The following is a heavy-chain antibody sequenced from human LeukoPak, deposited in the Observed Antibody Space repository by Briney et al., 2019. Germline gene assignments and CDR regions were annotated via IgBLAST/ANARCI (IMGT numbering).Heavy chain of an antibody. CDR2: INPSGGST. J-gene: IGHJ4*02. V-gene: IGHV1-46*01. Sequence: ASVKVSCKASGYSFTSYYLHWVRQAPGQGLEWMGIINPSGGSTSYAQKFQGRVTMTRDTFASTVYMELSSLRSEDTAVYYCARDPNYDYLTGHYPYPPFDSWGQGTLITVSS. D-gene: IGHD3-9*01. CDR3: ARDPNYDYLTGHYPYPPFDS. CDR1: GYSFTSYY.